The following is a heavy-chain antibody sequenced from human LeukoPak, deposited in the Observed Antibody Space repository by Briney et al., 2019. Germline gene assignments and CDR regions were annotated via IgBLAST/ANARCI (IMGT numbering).Heavy chain of an antibody. CDR2: ISTDGSYK. CDR1: GFTFSSFP. V-gene: IGHV3-30*04. D-gene: IGHD3-16*01. CDR3: AISLISGRLYFDL. Sequence: PGKSLRLSCAVSGFTFSSFPFHWVRQAPGKGLEWVAAISTDGSYKYHGDSVKGRFTISRANPMNTLYLQMNGLRPDDTAVYYCAISLISGRLYFDLGGRGTRATVP. J-gene: IGHJ2*01.